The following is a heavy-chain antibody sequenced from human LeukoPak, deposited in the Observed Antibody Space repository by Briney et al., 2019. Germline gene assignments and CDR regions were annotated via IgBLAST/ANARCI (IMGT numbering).Heavy chain of an antibody. CDR1: GYTFTSYG. CDR3: ARVNYYDSSGYQGPPTAEYFQH. J-gene: IGHJ1*01. Sequence: ASVKVSCKASGYTFTSYGISWVRQAPGQGLEWMGWISAYNGNTNYEQKLQGRVTMTTDTSTSTAYMELRSLRSDDTAVYYCARVNYYDSSGYQGPPTAEYFQHWGQGTLVTVSS. D-gene: IGHD3-22*01. CDR2: ISAYNGNT. V-gene: IGHV1-18*01.